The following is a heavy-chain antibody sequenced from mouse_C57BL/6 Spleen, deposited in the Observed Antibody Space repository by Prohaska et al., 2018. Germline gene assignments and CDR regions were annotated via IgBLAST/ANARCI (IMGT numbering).Heavy chain of an antibody. CDR2: INPPDSET. D-gene: IGHD2-4*01. J-gene: IGHJ2*01. CDR3: ARFDSRFHY. CDR1: GYTFTSYW. V-gene: IGHV1-52*01. Sequence: QVQLQQPGAELVRPGSSVKLSCKASGYTFTSYWMHRVKQRTIQGLEWIGNINPPDSETPYTQKFKHKATFTVDKLSSTSYMHLRRRTSEASAIYYCARFDSRFHYWGQGTTLTVSS.